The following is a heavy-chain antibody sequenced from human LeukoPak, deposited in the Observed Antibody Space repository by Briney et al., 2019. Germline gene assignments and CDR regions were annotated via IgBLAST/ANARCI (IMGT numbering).Heavy chain of an antibody. V-gene: IGHV1-2*02. J-gene: IGHJ5*02. CDR1: GYTFTGYY. Sequence: ASVKVSCKASGYTFTGYYMHWVRQAPGQGLEWMGWINPNSGGTNYAQKFQGRVTMTRDTSISTAYMELSRLRSDDTAVYYCARVRKRPPKQQTANGFAPWGQGTQVTVAS. CDR2: INPNSGGT. CDR3: ARVRKRPPKQQTANGFAP. D-gene: IGHD6-13*01.